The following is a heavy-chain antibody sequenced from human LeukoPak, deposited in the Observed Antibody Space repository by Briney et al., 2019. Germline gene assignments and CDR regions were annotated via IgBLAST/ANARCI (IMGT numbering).Heavy chain of an antibody. CDR1: GGSISSGSYY. CDR2: IYTSGST. J-gene: IGHJ4*02. D-gene: IGHD5-12*01. V-gene: IGHV4-61*02. Sequence: PSQTLSLTCTVSGGSISSGSYYWSWIRQPAGKGLEWIGRIYTSGSTNYNPSLKSRVTISVDTSKNQFSLKLSSVTAADTAVYYCARATKWRYSGYGSPFDYWGQGTLVTVSS. CDR3: ARATKWRYSGYGSPFDY.